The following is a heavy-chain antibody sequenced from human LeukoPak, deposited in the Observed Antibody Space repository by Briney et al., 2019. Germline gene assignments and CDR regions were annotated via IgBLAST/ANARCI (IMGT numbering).Heavy chain of an antibody. J-gene: IGHJ4*02. Sequence: GRSLRLSCAASGFTFSRYAMHWVRQAPGEGLEWVAVISYDGSNKYYADSVKGRFTISRDNSKNTLYLQMNSLRAEDTAVYFCAKEPGYYFDYWGQGTLVTVSS. V-gene: IGHV3-30-3*01. CDR3: AKEPGYYFDY. CDR1: GFTFSRYA. CDR2: ISYDGSNK.